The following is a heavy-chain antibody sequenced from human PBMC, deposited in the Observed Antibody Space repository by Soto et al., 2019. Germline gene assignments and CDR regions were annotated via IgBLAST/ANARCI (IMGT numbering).Heavy chain of an antibody. D-gene: IGHD3-10*01. Sequence: PSETLSLTCTVSGGSISSDIHYWGWIRQPPGRGLEWIGTIYNSGNTHYNPSLRSRVTISMDTSKNHFSLRLTSVTAADTAVYYCARHTDCGSGSSCLGSDNMDTDAFDIWGQGTMVTVSS. CDR1: GGSISSDIHY. CDR3: ARHTDCGSGSSCLGSDNMDTDAFDI. J-gene: IGHJ3*02. V-gene: IGHV4-39*01. CDR2: IYNSGNT.